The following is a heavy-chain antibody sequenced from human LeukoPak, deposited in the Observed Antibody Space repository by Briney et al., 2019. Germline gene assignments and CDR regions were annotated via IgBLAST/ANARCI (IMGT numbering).Heavy chain of an antibody. CDR1: GLTLRTYW. D-gene: IGHD2-15*01. J-gene: IGHJ4*02. V-gene: IGHV3-7*01. Sequence: PGGSLRLSHAASGLTLRTYWITWVRQAPPKGLEWVANIKQDESQTYYVDSVKGRFTISRDNAKNSLYLQMDSLRAEDTAVYSCARDTGCAGGTCFSFYDYWGQGTLVTVSS. CDR2: IKQDESQT. CDR3: ARDTGCAGGTCFSFYDY.